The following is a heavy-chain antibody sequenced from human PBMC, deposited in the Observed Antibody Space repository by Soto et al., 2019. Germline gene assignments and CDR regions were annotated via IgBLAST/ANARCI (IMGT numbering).Heavy chain of an antibody. Sequence: GGSLRLSCAASGFTFSSYAMHWVRQAPGKGLEWVAVISYDGSNKYYADSVKGRFTISRDNSKNTLYLQMNSLRAEDTAVYYCAKVTYYDILTGHDYWGQGTLVTVSS. CDR1: GFTFSSYA. CDR2: ISYDGSNK. CDR3: AKVTYYDILTGHDY. D-gene: IGHD3-9*01. J-gene: IGHJ4*02. V-gene: IGHV3-30-3*01.